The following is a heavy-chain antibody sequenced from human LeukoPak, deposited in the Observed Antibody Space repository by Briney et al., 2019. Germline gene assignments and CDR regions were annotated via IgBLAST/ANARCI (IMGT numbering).Heavy chain of an antibody. D-gene: IGHD6-6*01. V-gene: IGHV7-4-1*02. Sequence: GTSVKVSCKASGYTFTSYAMNWVRQAPGQGLEWMGWINTNTGNPTYAQGFTGRFVFSLDTSVSTAYLQISSLKAEDTAVYYCARDLAFIAARRGAPGYWGQGTLVTVSS. CDR3: ARDLAFIAARRGAPGY. J-gene: IGHJ4*02. CDR1: GYTFTSYA. CDR2: INTNTGNP.